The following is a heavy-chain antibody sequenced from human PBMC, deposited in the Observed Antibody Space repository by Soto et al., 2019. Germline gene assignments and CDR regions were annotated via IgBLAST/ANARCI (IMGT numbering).Heavy chain of an antibody. V-gene: IGHV3-64*01. D-gene: IGHD3-10*01. CDR3: ARRGCRLYFEY. Sequence: EVQLVESGGGLVQPGGSLRISCAASGCTFSSYAMNWVRQAPGKGLEYVSVISGNGGSTYYANSVKGRFTISRYNFKNLLYLQMGSLRAEDMAVYYCARRGCRLYFEYWGQGTMITVSS. CDR1: GCTFSSYA. CDR2: ISGNGGST. J-gene: IGHJ4*02.